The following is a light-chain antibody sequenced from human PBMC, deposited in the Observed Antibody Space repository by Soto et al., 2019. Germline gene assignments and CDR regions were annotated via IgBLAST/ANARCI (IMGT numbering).Light chain of an antibody. CDR1: QAISTF. V-gene: IGKV1-9*01. CDR2: GAS. J-gene: IGKJ5*01. CDR3: QQLNGYPIT. Sequence: DIQMTQSPSTLSGSVGDRVTITCRASQAISTFLDWFQQIPGKAPKLLIYGASTLPSGVPSRFSGSGSWTEFTLAIGSLQPEDFATYYCQQLNGYPITFGQGTRLEIK.